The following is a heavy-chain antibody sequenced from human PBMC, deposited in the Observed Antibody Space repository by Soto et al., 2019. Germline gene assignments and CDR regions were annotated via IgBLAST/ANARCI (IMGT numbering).Heavy chain of an antibody. CDR3: AKDRFSVGSSSFDY. CDR1: GFTFDDYT. D-gene: IGHD6-6*01. J-gene: IGHJ4*02. Sequence: GGSLRLSCAASGFTFDDYTMHWVRQAPGKGLEWVSLISWDGGSTYYADSVKGRFTISRDNSKNSLYLQMNSLRTEDTAVYYCAKDRFSVGSSSFDYWGQGTLVTVSS. V-gene: IGHV3-43*01. CDR2: ISWDGGST.